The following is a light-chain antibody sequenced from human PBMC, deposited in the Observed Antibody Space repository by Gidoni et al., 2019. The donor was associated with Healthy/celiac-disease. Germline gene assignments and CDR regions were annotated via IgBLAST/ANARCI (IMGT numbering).Light chain of an antibody. J-gene: IGKJ4*01. CDR1: RSVANY. CDR3: QQRSNWLT. CDR2: DAS. V-gene: IGKV3-11*01. Sequence: IVLTQSPATLSLSPGERATLSCRASRSVANYLAWYQQKPGQAPRLLLYDASNRATGVPARFSGSPSGTDFTLTISSLEPEDFAVYYCQQRSNWLTFGGGTKVEIK.